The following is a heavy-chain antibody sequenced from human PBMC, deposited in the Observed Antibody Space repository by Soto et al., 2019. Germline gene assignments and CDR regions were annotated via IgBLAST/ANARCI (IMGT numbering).Heavy chain of an antibody. V-gene: IGHV3-7*03. J-gene: IGHJ4*02. CDR3: AXDGLLFSGPYRPSRFDY. D-gene: IGHD3-16*02. Sequence: PGGSLRLSCAASGFKFSDYWMSWVRQAPGKGLEWVGNIKHDTSEAHYADSVKGRFTITRDNIKNFLFLQMNGLRADDTASYYCAXDGLLFSGPYRPSRFDYWGLGTLVTVSS. CDR1: GFKFSDYW. CDR2: IKHDTSEA.